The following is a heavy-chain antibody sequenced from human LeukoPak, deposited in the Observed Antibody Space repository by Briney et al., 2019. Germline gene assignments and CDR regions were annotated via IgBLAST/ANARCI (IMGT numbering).Heavy chain of an antibody. CDR3: VAGTTY. Sequence: PGGSLRLSCAGSGFMFSNHAMSWVRQAPGKGLEWVSGISTRGGGIYYADSVRGRFTISRDNARNSLYLQMNSLRAEDTAVYWAVAGTTYWGQGTLVTVSS. V-gene: IGHV3-23*01. D-gene: IGHD6-19*01. CDR1: GFMFSNHA. CDR2: ISTRGGGI. J-gene: IGHJ4*02.